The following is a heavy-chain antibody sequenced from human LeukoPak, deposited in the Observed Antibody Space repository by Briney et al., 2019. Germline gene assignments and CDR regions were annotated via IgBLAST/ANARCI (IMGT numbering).Heavy chain of an antibody. V-gene: IGHV3-9*01. D-gene: IGHD1-14*01. CDR3: AKDFRAPGIIGTLDS. CDR1: GFTFDDHA. CDR2: INWSSGTI. J-gene: IGHJ5*01. Sequence: SGGSLRLSCAASGFTFDDHAMHWVRQVPGKGLEWVAGINWSSGTIVYADSVKGRFTVSRDNARNSLFLEMNSLRTEDTAVYYCAKDFRAPGIIGTLDSWGQGTLVTVSS.